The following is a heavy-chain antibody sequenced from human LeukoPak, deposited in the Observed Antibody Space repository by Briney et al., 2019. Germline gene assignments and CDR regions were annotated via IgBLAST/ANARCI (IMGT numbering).Heavy chain of an antibody. D-gene: IGHD7-27*01. Sequence: GGSLRLSCAASGFTFSSYWMXXXXXXXXXXXXXVANIKQDGSEKXXVDXVXGRXXISXDNXXNSLYLQMNSLRAEDTAVYYCARTLTGDPSGFDYWGQGTLVTVSS. J-gene: IGHJ4*02. CDR1: GFTFSSYW. CDR3: ARTLTGDPSGFDY. V-gene: IGHV3-7*04. CDR2: IKQDGSEK.